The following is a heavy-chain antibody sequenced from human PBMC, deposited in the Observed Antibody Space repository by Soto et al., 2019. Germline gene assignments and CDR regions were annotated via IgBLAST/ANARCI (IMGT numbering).Heavy chain of an antibody. V-gene: IGHV1-46*01. CDR1: GYTFTNFY. CDR3: AKGDFDWLLYFDY. CDR2: INPSGGST. D-gene: IGHD3-9*01. Sequence: ASVKVSCKASGYTFTNFYMHWVRQAPGQGLEWLGIINPSGGSTSYAQNFQGRVTMTRDTSTSTVYMELSSLRSEDTAVYYCAKGDFDWLLYFDYWGQGTLVTVSS. J-gene: IGHJ4*02.